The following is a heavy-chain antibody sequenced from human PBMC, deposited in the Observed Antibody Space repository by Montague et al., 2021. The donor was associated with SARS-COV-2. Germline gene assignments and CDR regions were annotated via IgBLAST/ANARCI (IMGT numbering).Heavy chain of an antibody. CDR1: GGSISSYY. CDR2: IFHSGIT. CDR3: ARTEYNWNDWFDP. J-gene: IGHJ5*02. Sequence: SETLSLTCSVSGGSISSYYWSWIRQSPGKGLEWIGYIFHSGITDYNPSLKSRVTISVDMSKNQFSLQLNSVTAADSAVYYCARTEYNWNDWFDPWGPGTLVTVSS. D-gene: IGHD1-20*01. V-gene: IGHV4-59*13.